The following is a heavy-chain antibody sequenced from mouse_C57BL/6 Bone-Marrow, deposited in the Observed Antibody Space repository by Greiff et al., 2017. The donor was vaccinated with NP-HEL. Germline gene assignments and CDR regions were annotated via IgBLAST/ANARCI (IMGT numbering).Heavy chain of an antibody. CDR1: GFNIKDDY. Sequence: VQLKQSGAELVRPGASVKLSCTASGFNIKDDYMHWVKQRPEQGLEWIGWIDPENGDTEYASKFQGKATITADTSSNTAYLQLSSLTSEDTAVYYCTTDWDVYFDVWGTGTTVTVSS. CDR2: IDPENGDT. V-gene: IGHV14-4*01. CDR3: TTDWDVYFDV. J-gene: IGHJ1*03. D-gene: IGHD4-1*01.